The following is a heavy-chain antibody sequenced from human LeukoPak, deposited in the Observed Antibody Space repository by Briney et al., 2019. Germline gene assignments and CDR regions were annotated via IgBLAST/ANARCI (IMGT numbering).Heavy chain of an antibody. D-gene: IGHD3-22*01. V-gene: IGHV1-69*13. Sequence: VASVKVSCKASGGTFSTYTFSWVRRAPGQGLEWMGGIIPIFGTINYAQKFQGRVTITADESAGTAYMELSNLRSGDTAMYYCAFPDGDYYDRRGAFRIWGQGTLVTVSS. J-gene: IGHJ3*02. CDR1: GGTFSTYT. CDR3: AFPDGDYYDRRGAFRI. CDR2: IIPIFGTI.